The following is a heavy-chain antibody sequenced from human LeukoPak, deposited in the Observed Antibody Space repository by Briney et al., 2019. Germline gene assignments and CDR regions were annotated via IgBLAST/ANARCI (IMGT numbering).Heavy chain of an antibody. Sequence: SETLSLTCTVCGGSISSSSYYWGWIRQPPGKGLEWIGSIYYSGSTYYNPSLKSRVTISVDTSKNQFSLKLSSVTAADTAVYYSARGGSSGYPTMIDYWGQGTLVTVSS. CDR1: GGSISSSSYY. V-gene: IGHV4-39*07. CDR2: IYYSGST. CDR3: ARGGSSGYPTMIDY. J-gene: IGHJ4*02. D-gene: IGHD3-22*01.